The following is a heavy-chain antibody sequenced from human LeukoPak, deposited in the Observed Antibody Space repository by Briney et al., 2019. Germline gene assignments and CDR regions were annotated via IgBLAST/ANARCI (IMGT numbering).Heavy chain of an antibody. CDR3: ARRDISSGWSFDY. J-gene: IGHJ4*02. CDR2: IHSSGST. D-gene: IGHD6-19*01. Sequence: SETLSLTCTVSGGSINNYHWSWIRQPAGKGLEWIAQIHSSGSTNYNPPLKSRVTMSIDTPENQLSLTPTSVTAADTAVYYCARRDISSGWSFDYWGQGTLVTVSS. CDR1: GGSINNYH. V-gene: IGHV4-4*07.